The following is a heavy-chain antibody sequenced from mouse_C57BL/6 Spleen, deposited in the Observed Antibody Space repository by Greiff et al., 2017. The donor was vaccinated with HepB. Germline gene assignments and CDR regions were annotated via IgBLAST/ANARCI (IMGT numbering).Heavy chain of an antibody. D-gene: IGHD2-1*01. J-gene: IGHJ4*01. CDR2: IRNKANGYTT. V-gene: IGHV7-3*01. CDR1: GFTFTDYY. CDR3: ARYTLYYGPYYYAMDY. Sequence: EVKVVESGGGLVQPGGSLSLSCAASGFTFTDYYMSWVRQPPGKALEWLGFIRNKANGYTTEYSASVKGRFTISRDNSQSILYLQMNALRAEDSATYYCARYTLYYGPYYYAMDYWGQGTSVTVSS.